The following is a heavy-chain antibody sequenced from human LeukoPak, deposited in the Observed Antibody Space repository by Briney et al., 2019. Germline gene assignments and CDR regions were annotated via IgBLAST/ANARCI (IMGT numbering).Heavy chain of an antibody. CDR2: IYHSGST. CDR3: AGGRSTYYYDSSGYYILDY. J-gene: IGHJ4*02. CDR1: GGSISSGGYS. Sequence: PSETLSLTYAVSGGSISSGGYSWSWIRQPPGKGLEWIGYIYHSGSTYYNPSLKSRVTISVDRSKNQFSLKLSSVTAADTAVYYCAGGRSTYYYDSSGYYILDYWGQGTLVTVSS. V-gene: IGHV4-30-2*01. D-gene: IGHD3-22*01.